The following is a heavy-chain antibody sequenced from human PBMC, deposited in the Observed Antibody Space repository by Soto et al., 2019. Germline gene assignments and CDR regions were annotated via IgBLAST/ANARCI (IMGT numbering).Heavy chain of an antibody. D-gene: IGHD4-17*01. CDR1: GFSISSSTYY. J-gene: IGHJ4*02. CDR2: IYYSGST. CDR3: ARLDYGDYTIY. Sequence: SETLSLTCTVSGFSISSSTYYWGWIRQPPGKGLEWIGTIYYSGSTYYNPSLKSRVTISVDTSKNQFSLKLSSVTAADTAVYYCARLDYGDYTIYWGQGTLVTVSS. V-gene: IGHV4-39*01.